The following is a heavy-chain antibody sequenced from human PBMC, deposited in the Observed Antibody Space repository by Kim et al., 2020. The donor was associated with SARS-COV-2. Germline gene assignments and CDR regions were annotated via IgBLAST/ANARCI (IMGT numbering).Heavy chain of an antibody. CDR2: SGTT. J-gene: IGHJ6*02. Sequence: SGTTNYTPSLKSRVTISVDKSKNQFSRKLSSVTAADTAVYYCARDRAMDVWGQGTTVTVSS. V-gene: IGHV4-4*02. CDR3: ARDRAMDV.